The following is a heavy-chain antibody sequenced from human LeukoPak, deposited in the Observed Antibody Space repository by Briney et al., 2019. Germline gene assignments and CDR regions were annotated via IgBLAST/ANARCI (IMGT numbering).Heavy chain of an antibody. CDR2: ISWNSCYI. Sequence: GGSLRLSCAASGFAFDDYAMHWVRQAPGKGLEWVSGISWNSCYIGYADSVKGRFTISRDNAKNSLYLQMNSLRAEDTALYYCAKGTTFGELDVWGKGTTITISP. J-gene: IGHJ6*04. D-gene: IGHD3-10*01. V-gene: IGHV3-9*01. CDR3: AKGTTFGELDV. CDR1: GFAFDDYA.